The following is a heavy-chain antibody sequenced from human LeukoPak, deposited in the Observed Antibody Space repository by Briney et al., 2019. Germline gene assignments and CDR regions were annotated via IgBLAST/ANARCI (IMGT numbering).Heavy chain of an antibody. Sequence: GESLKISCKGSGYSFTSYWIGWVRQMPGKGLEWMGIIYPGDSDTRYSPSFQGQVTISADKPISTAYLQWSSLKASDTAMYYCARVPYYYDSSGALFDYWGQGTLVTVSS. CDR2: IYPGDSDT. D-gene: IGHD3-22*01. CDR1: GYSFTSYW. CDR3: ARVPYYYDSSGALFDY. J-gene: IGHJ4*02. V-gene: IGHV5-51*04.